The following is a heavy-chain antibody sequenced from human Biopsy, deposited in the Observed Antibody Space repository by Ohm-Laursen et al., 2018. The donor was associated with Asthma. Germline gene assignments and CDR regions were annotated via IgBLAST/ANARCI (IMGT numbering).Heavy chain of an antibody. D-gene: IGHD6-13*01. CDR1: GLSLSKTGMR. CDR2: IDWDDDK. CDR3: AREQQLGNFDY. V-gene: IGHV2-70*04. J-gene: IGHJ4*02. Sequence: TQTLTLTYTLSGLSLSKTGMRVSWIRQPPGKALEWLARIDWDDDKFYSASLKTRLTISKDTSKNQVVLTMTTMDPVDTATYYCAREQQLGNFDYWGQGTLVTVSS.